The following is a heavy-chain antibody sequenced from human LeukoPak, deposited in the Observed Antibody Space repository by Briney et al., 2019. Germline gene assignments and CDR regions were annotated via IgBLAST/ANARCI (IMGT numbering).Heavy chain of an antibody. D-gene: IGHD1-26*01. V-gene: IGHV1-46*01. CDR3: ARGERSGSFDY. Sequence: GASVKVSCKASGYTFTSYHIHWARQAPGQGLEWMGIINPTGCSTSYAQKFQGRVTMTSDTSTSTVYMELSSLRSEDTAVYYCARGERSGSFDYWGQGTLVTVSS. CDR2: INPTGCST. J-gene: IGHJ4*02. CDR1: GYTFTSYH.